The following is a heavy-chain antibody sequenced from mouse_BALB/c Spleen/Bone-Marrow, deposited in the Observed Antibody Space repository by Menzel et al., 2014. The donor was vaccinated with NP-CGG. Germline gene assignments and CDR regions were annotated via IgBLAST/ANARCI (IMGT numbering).Heavy chain of an antibody. CDR1: GCAFTNYL. D-gene: IGHD3-1*01. J-gene: IGHJ4*01. V-gene: IGHV1-54*01. CDR2: INPGSGGT. CDR3: ARQLGPPYAMDY. Sequence: QVQLQQSGAELVRPGNSVKVSCKASGCAFTNYLIEWVKQRPGQGLEWIGVINPGSGGTNYNEKFKGKATLTADKSSSTAYMQLSSLTSDDSAVYFCARQLGPPYAMDYWGQGTSVTVSS.